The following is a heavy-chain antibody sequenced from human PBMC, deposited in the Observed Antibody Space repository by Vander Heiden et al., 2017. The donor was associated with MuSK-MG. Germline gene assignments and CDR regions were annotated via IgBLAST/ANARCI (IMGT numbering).Heavy chain of an antibody. CDR1: GFSFNNAW. J-gene: IGHJ4*02. V-gene: IGHV3-15*01. Sequence: EVQLVESGGGLVKPGGSLRLSCATPGFSFNNAWMSWVRQGPGKGLEWVGRIKGKTDGETTDYPAPVKGRFTISRDDSRNTLYLQMNSLKTEDTAVYYCTTERQGGFGDWGQGTLVNVSS. CDR3: TTERQGGFGD. D-gene: IGHD3-10*01. CDR2: IKGKTDGETT.